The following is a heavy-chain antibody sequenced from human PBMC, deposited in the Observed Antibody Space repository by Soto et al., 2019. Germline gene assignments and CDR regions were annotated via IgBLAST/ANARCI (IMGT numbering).Heavy chain of an antibody. Sequence: QVQLVQSGAEVKKPGASVKVSCKASGYTFTSYDINWVRQATGQGLEWMGWMNPNSGNTGYAQKFQDRVTMTRNTSIRTAYMELSSLRFEDTAVYYCARAGQWLVNDAFDIWGQGTMVTVSS. CDR1: GYTFTSYD. V-gene: IGHV1-8*01. CDR3: ARAGQWLVNDAFDI. CDR2: MNPNSGNT. J-gene: IGHJ3*02. D-gene: IGHD6-19*01.